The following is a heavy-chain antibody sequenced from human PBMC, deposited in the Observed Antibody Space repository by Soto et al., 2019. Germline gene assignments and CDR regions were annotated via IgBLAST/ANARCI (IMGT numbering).Heavy chain of an antibody. Sequence: PGGSLRLSCAASGFTFSSYSMNWVRQAPGKGLEWVSSISSSSSYIYYADSVKGRFTISRDNAKNSLYLQMNSLRAEDTAVYYCARVTMVRGVTKNFDYWGQGTLVTVSS. D-gene: IGHD3-10*01. V-gene: IGHV3-21*01. CDR2: ISSSSSYI. CDR1: GFTFSSYS. CDR3: ARVTMVRGVTKNFDY. J-gene: IGHJ4*02.